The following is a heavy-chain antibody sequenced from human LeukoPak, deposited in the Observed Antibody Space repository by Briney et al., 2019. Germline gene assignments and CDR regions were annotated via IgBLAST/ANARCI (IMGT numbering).Heavy chain of an antibody. Sequence: GESLKISCQGSGNSFNNYWISWVRQMPGKGLEWMAIIYAADSDTRYSPSFQGQVTLSVDKSISTVYLQWSSLKASDTAVYYCARHLRGLDLWGQGTLVTVSS. CDR1: GNSFNNYW. D-gene: IGHD3-10*01. CDR3: ARHLRGLDL. J-gene: IGHJ5*02. CDR2: IYAADSDT. V-gene: IGHV5-51*01.